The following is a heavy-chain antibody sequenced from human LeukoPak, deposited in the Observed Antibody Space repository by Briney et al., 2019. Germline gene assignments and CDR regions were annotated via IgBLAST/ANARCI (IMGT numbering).Heavy chain of an antibody. CDR3: ARGCPGYDFWSGPAQYNWFDP. Sequence: ASVKVSCKASGYTFTSYYINWVRQATGQGLEWMGWMNPNSGNTGYAQKFQGRVTITRNTSISTAYMELSSLRSEDTAVYCCARGCPGYDFWSGPAQYNWFDPWGQGTLVTVSS. V-gene: IGHV1-8*03. CDR2: MNPNSGNT. J-gene: IGHJ5*02. D-gene: IGHD3-3*01. CDR1: GYTFTSYY.